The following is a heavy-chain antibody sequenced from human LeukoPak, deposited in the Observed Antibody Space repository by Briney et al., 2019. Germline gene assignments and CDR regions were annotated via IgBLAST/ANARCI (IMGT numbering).Heavy chain of an antibody. V-gene: IGHV3-7*01. Sequence: PGGSLRLSCAASGFTSSSYWMSWVRQAPGKGLEWVANIKQDGSEKYYVDSVKGRFTISRDNAKNSLYLQMNSLRAEDTAVYYCASSGSRSWFDYWGQGTLVTVSS. D-gene: IGHD6-13*01. CDR2: IKQDGSEK. CDR3: ASSGSRSWFDY. J-gene: IGHJ4*02. CDR1: GFTSSSYW.